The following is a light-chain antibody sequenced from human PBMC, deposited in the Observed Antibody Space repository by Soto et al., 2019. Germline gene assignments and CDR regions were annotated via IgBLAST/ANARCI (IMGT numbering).Light chain of an antibody. CDR1: QSVRSN. CDR2: GAS. V-gene: IGKV3-15*01. Sequence: EIVMTQSPATLSVSPGERATLSCRASQSVRSNLAWYQQKPGQAPRLLIYGASTRATGIPARFSGSGSGTEFTLTISSLQSEDFAVYYCQQYNSWPPWTFGQGTKLEIK. CDR3: QQYNSWPPWT. J-gene: IGKJ1*01.